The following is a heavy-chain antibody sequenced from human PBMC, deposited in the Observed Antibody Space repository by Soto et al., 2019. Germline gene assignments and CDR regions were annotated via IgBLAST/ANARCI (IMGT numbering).Heavy chain of an antibody. CDR2: ISYDGSNK. J-gene: IGHJ5*02. D-gene: IGHD2-15*01. CDR1: GFTFSSYG. Sequence: QVQLVESGGGVVQPGRSLRLSCAASGFTFSSYGMHWVRQAPGKGLEWVAVISYDGSNKYYADSVKGRVTISRDKSKNTLYLQMNSLRAEDTAVDYCAKSVAATSWGQGTLVTVSS. V-gene: IGHV3-30*18. CDR3: AKSVAATS.